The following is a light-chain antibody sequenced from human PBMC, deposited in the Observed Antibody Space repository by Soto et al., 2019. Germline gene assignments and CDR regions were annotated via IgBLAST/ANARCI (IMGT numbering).Light chain of an antibody. CDR3: QQYNSWPPRYT. V-gene: IGKV3-15*01. J-gene: IGKJ2*01. Sequence: ETVMTQSPATLSVSPGERATLSCRASQSVTTNLPWYQQKPGQAPRLLIYDASTRASGIPARFSGSGSGTDFTLTLSSLQSEDFALYYCQQYNSWPPRYTCGQGTKLEIK. CDR2: DAS. CDR1: QSVTTN.